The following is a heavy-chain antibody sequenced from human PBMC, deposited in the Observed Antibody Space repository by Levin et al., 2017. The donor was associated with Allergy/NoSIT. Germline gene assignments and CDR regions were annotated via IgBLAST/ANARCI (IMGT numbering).Heavy chain of an antibody. CDR3: ARGPSTITGTQFDY. Sequence: PSETLSLICSVSGGSISNYWWSWIRQPAGKGLEWIGRVYSSGSTVYNPYLNSRLTMSVDTSKNQFSLILTSVTAADTAVYYCARGPSTITGTQFDYWGQGTLVTVSS. V-gene: IGHV4-4*07. CDR1: GGSISNYW. J-gene: IGHJ4*02. D-gene: IGHD1-20*01. CDR2: VYSSGST.